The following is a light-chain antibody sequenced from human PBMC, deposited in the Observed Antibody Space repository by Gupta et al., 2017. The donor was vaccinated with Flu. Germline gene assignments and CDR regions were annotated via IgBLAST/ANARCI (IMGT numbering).Light chain of an antibody. J-gene: IGKJ2*01. CDR1: QSVSSSY. CDR3: QQYGSSPG. CDR2: GAS. Sequence: EIVLTQSPGTLSLSPGERATLSCRASQSVSSSYLAWYQQKPGQAPRLLIYGASNRATGIPDRFSGSGSGTDFTLTISRLEPEDFAVYYCQQYGSSPGFGQGTKLEIK. V-gene: IGKV3-20*01.